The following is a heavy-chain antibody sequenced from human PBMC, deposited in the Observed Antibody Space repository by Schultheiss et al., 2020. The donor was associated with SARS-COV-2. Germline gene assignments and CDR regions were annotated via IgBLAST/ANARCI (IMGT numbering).Heavy chain of an antibody. J-gene: IGHJ4*02. V-gene: IGHV4-59*08. Sequence: GSLRLSCTVSGGSISSYYWSWIRQPPGKGLEWIGYIYYSGSTNYNPSLKSRVTISVDTSKNQFSLKLSSVTAADTAVYYCARPSVVVPAAIGPFDYWGQGTLVTVSS. CDR1: GGSISSYY. D-gene: IGHD2-2*01. CDR2: IYYSGST. CDR3: ARPSVVVPAAIGPFDY.